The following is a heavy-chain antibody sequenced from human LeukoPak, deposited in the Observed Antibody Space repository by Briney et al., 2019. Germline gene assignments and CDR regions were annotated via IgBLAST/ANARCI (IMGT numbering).Heavy chain of an antibody. D-gene: IGHD5-18*01. Sequence: PGGSLRLSCAASGFAFSTYGMHWVRQAPGKGLEWVAFTRNGGSHSEYEDSVKGRFSIARDDSKSTLYLQMNSVRAEDTGVYYCARDNSYGFVGCMDYWGQGTRVTVSS. CDR3: ARDNSYGFVGCMDY. CDR2: TRNGGSHS. J-gene: IGHJ4*02. V-gene: IGHV3-30*02. CDR1: GFAFSTYG.